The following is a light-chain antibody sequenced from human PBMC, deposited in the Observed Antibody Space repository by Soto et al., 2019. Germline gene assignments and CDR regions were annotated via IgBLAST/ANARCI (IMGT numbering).Light chain of an antibody. CDR2: DAS. CDR3: QQYHRSSIT. V-gene: IGKV1-5*01. J-gene: IGKJ5*01. CDR1: QSISSW. Sequence: DIQMTQSPSTLSASVGDRVTITCRASQSISSWLAWYQQKPGKAPKLLIYDASSLESGVPSRFSGTGSGTEFTLAISSLQPDDFATYYCQQYHRSSITFGQGTRLESK.